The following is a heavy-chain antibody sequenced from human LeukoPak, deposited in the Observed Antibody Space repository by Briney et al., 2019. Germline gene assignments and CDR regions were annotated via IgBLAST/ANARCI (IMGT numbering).Heavy chain of an antibody. Sequence: ASVKVSCKASGYTFTSYDINWVRQATGQGLEWMGWMNPNGGNTGYAQKFQGRVTMTRNTSISTAYMELSSLRSEDTAVYYCARVNIDFWSGYPLFDYWGQGTLVTVSS. J-gene: IGHJ4*02. CDR1: GYTFTSYD. V-gene: IGHV1-8*01. CDR2: MNPNGGNT. CDR3: ARVNIDFWSGYPLFDY. D-gene: IGHD3-3*01.